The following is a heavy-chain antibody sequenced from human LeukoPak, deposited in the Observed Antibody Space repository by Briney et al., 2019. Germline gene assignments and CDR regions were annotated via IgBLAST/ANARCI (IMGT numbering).Heavy chain of an antibody. Sequence: ASVKVSCKASGYTFTGYYMHWVRQAPGQGLEWMGWINPNNGGTNYAQKFQGRVTMTRDTSISTAYMELSRLRSDDTAVYYCARDRGGYCSSTSCLGWSDPWGQGTLVTVSS. J-gene: IGHJ5*02. CDR2: INPNNGGT. CDR1: GYTFTGYY. D-gene: IGHD2-2*01. CDR3: ARDRGGYCSSTSCLGWSDP. V-gene: IGHV1-2*02.